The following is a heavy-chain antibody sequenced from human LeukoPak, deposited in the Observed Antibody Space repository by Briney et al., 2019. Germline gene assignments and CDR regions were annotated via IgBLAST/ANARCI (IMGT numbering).Heavy chain of an antibody. CDR2: IYPGDSDT. Sequence: GESLKISCKGSGYSFTSYWIGWVRQMPGKGLEWMGIIYPGDSDTRYSPSFQGQVTISADKSISTAYLQWSSLKASDTAMYYCARLLGVTIKLNNWFDPWGQGTLVTVSS. D-gene: IGHD4-11*01. CDR1: GYSFTSYW. J-gene: IGHJ5*02. CDR3: ARLLGVTIKLNNWFDP. V-gene: IGHV5-51*01.